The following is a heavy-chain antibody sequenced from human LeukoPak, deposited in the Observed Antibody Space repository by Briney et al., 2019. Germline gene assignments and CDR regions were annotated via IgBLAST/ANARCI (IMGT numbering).Heavy chain of an antibody. CDR1: GGSISSYY. CDR2: IYCSGST. J-gene: IGHJ4*02. CDR3: ARGIRSLGDY. Sequence: SETLSLTCTVSGGSISSYYWSWIRQPPGKGLEWIGYIYCSGSTNYNPSLKSRVTISVDTSKNQFSLKLSSVTAADTAVYYCARGIRSLGDYWGQGTLVTVSS. V-gene: IGHV4-59*01.